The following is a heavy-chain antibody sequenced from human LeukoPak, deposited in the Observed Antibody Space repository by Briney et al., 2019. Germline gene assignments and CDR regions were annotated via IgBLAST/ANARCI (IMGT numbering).Heavy chain of an antibody. CDR2: IKSKTDGGTT. CDR1: GFTFSNAW. Sequence: GGSLRLSCAASGFTFSNAWMSWVRQAPGKGLEWVGRIKSKTDGGTTDYAAPVKGGFTISRDDSKNTLYLQMNSLNTEDTAVYYCTTDLGMPLRAVYGGWGQGTLVTVSS. D-gene: IGHD2-2*01. CDR3: TTDLGMPLRAVYGG. V-gene: IGHV3-15*01. J-gene: IGHJ4*02.